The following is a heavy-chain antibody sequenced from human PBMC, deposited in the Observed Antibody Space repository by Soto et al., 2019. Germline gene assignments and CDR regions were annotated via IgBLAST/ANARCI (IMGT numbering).Heavy chain of an antibody. CDR2: ISGSGGST. V-gene: IGHV3-23*01. Sequence: GGSLRLSCAASGFTFSSYAMSWVRQAPGKGLEWVSAISGSGGSTYYADSVKGRFTISRDNSKNTLYLQMNSLRAEDTAVYYCATTDYYDSSGYYLTIYYFDYWGQGTLVTV. D-gene: IGHD3-22*01. CDR3: ATTDYYDSSGYYLTIYYFDY. CDR1: GFTFSSYA. J-gene: IGHJ4*02.